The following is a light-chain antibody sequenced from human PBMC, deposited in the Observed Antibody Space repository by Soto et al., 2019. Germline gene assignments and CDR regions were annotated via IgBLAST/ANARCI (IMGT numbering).Light chain of an antibody. CDR3: SSYTISSTWV. V-gene: IGLV2-14*01. CDR2: EVS. J-gene: IGLJ3*02. CDR1: SSDVGGYNY. Sequence: QSALTQPATVSGSPGQSITISCTGTSSDVGGYNYVSWYLQHPGKAPKLMIYEVSNRPSGVSNRFSGSKSANTASLTISGLQAEDEADYYCSSYTISSTWVFGGGTKLTVL.